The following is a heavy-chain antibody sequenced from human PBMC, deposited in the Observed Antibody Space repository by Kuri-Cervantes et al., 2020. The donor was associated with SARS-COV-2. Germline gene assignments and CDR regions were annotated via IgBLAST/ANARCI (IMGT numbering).Heavy chain of an antibody. Sequence: SQTLSLTCAVSGGSISSGGYSWSWIRQPPGKGLEWIGYIYHSGSTYYNPSLKSRVTISVDRSKNQFSLKLSSVTAADTAVYYCAGRHLESIDYWGQGTLVTVSS. J-gene: IGHJ4*02. V-gene: IGHV4-30-2*01. CDR2: IYHSGST. CDR3: AGRHLESIDY. D-gene: IGHD3-3*01. CDR1: GGSISSGGYS.